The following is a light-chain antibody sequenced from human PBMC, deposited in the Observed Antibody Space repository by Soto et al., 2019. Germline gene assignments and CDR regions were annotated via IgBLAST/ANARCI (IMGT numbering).Light chain of an antibody. Sequence: EIVLTQSPATLSLSPGERATLSCRASQSVSSYLAWYQQKPGQAPRLLIYDASNRATGIPARFSGSGSGTDFTLTISRLETEDFAIYYCQQYGNSVWTFGQGTKVEI. CDR1: QSVSSY. CDR2: DAS. CDR3: QQYGNSVWT. V-gene: IGKV3-11*01. J-gene: IGKJ1*01.